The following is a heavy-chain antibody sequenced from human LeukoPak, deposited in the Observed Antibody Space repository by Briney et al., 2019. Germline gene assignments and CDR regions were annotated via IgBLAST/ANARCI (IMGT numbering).Heavy chain of an antibody. CDR1: GYTFTSYG. Sequence: ASVKVSCKASGYTFTSYGISWMRQAPGQGLEWMGWISAYNGNTNYAQKLQGRVTMTTDTSTSTAYMELRSLRSDDTAVYYCARDPEVGVEMATITGPPDYWGQGTLVTVSS. CDR3: ARDPEVGVEMATITGPPDY. D-gene: IGHD5-24*01. J-gene: IGHJ4*02. V-gene: IGHV1-18*01. CDR2: ISAYNGNT.